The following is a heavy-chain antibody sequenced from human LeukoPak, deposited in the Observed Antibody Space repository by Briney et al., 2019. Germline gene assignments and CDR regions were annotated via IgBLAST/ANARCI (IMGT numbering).Heavy chain of an antibody. D-gene: IGHD1-26*01. Sequence: TGGSLRLSCAASGFSFSKFSMNWVRQAPRKGLEWLSYISSTSSTIYYADSVKGRFTVSRDNAKNSLYLQMNSLRAEDTAVYYCARVTGSYGDHALWGQGTLVTVSS. V-gene: IGHV3-48*04. CDR1: GFSFSKFS. J-gene: IGHJ4*02. CDR3: ARVTGSYGDHAL. CDR2: ISSTSSTI.